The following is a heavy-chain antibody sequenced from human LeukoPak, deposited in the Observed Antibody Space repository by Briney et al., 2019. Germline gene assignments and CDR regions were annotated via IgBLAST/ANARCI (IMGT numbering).Heavy chain of an antibody. Sequence: ASVKVSCTASGYSFTGFYFHWVRQAPGQGLEWMAWINPQTGATNYAQKFKGRITTTRDLSITTAYMEVTTLRSDDTAVYYCARGGDDSGLYFAYWGQGTLVTVSS. CDR1: GYSFTGFY. CDR3: ARGGDDSGLYFAY. J-gene: IGHJ4*02. CDR2: INPQTGAT. V-gene: IGHV1-2*02. D-gene: IGHD3-22*01.